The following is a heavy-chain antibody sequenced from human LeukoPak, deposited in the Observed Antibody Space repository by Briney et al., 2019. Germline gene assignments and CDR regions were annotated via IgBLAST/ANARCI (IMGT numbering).Heavy chain of an antibody. Sequence: SVKVSCKASGGTFSSYAISWVRQAPGQGLEWMGRIIPILGIANYAQKFQGRVTITADKSTSTAYMELSSLSSEDTAVYYCARDYYDSSDSWFDPWGQGTLVTVS. D-gene: IGHD3-22*01. CDR1: GGTFSSYA. CDR2: IIPILGIA. J-gene: IGHJ5*02. V-gene: IGHV1-69*04. CDR3: ARDYYDSSDSWFDP.